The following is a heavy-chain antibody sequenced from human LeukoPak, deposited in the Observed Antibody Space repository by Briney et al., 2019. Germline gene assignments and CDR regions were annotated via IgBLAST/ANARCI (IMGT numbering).Heavy chain of an antibody. J-gene: IGHJ6*02. Sequence: GASVKVSCKASGYTFTSYDINWVRQATGQGREWMGWMNPNSGNTGYAQKFQGRVTMTSNTSISTAYMELSSLRSEDTAVYYCARGYSSGWYKGNYYYGMDVWGQGTTVTVSS. D-gene: IGHD6-19*01. CDR2: MNPNSGNT. CDR1: GYTFTSYD. V-gene: IGHV1-8*01. CDR3: ARGYSSGWYKGNYYYGMDV.